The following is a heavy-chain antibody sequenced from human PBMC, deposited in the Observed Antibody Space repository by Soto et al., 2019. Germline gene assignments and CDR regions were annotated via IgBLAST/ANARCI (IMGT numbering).Heavy chain of an antibody. CDR1: GCTCSSHW. J-gene: IGHJ5*02. Sequence: GVLLRVCCTAAGCTCSSHWMSWVLQDPGKGLEWVANIKQDGSEKYYVDSVKGRFTISRDNAKNSLYLQMNSLRAEDTAVYYCARLVKNWFDPSGQAILVTVSS. CDR2: IKQDGSEK. V-gene: IGHV3-7*01. D-gene: IGHD2-2*01. CDR3: ARLVKNWFDP.